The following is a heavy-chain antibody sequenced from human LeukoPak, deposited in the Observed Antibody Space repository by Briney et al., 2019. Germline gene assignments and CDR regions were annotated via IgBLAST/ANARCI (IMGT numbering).Heavy chain of an antibody. Sequence: NASETLSLTCTVSGASMSSNYWSWIRQPPGKGLEWIGYIYHSGNTNYSPSLESRVTMSVDESKNQFSLRVHFVSAADTAVYYCASTRRAAVAGRFDSWGQGTLVTVSS. CDR3: ASTRRAAVAGRFDS. CDR1: GASMSSNY. D-gene: IGHD6-19*01. V-gene: IGHV4-4*09. J-gene: IGHJ4*02. CDR2: IYHSGNT.